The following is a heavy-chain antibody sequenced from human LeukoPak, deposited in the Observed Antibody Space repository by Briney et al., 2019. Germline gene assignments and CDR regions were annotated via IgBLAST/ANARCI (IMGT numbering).Heavy chain of an antibody. CDR2: IGSSSSYI. Sequence: PGGSLRLSCAASGFTFSSYAMHWVRQAPGKGLEWVSSIGSSSSYIYYADSVKGRFTISRDNAKNSLYLQMNSLRAEDTAVYYCARDTIDDYVWGSYRYPPLDYWGQGTLVTVSS. CDR3: ARDTIDDYVWGSYRYPPLDY. V-gene: IGHV3-21*01. D-gene: IGHD3-16*02. CDR1: GFTFSSYA. J-gene: IGHJ4*02.